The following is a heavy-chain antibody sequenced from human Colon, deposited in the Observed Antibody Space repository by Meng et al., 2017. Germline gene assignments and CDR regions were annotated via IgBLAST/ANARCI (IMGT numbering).Heavy chain of an antibody. Sequence: GGSLRLSCTVSGITIGDYVMSWVRQAPGKGLEWVGLIRSKAYGGAAEYAASVKGRFTITRDDSKSTVYLQMNSLKVEDTAVYYCTRGPWPLDWWGQGTLVTVSS. J-gene: IGHJ4*02. V-gene: IGHV3-49*04. CDR1: GITIGDYV. CDR3: TRGPWPLDW. CDR2: IRSKAYGGAA.